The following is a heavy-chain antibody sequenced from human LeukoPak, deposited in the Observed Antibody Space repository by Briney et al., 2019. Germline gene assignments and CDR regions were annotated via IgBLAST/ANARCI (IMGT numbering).Heavy chain of an antibody. V-gene: IGHV3-11*04. CDR2: ISSSGSTI. CDR3: ASAIAAAGTDFDY. J-gene: IGHJ4*02. Sequence: GGSLRLSCAASGFTFSDYWMNWVRQAPGKGLEWVSYISSSGSTIYYADSVKGRFTISRDNAKNSLYLQMNSLRAEDTAVYYCASAIAAAGTDFDYWGQGTLVTVSS. D-gene: IGHD6-13*01. CDR1: GFTFSDYW.